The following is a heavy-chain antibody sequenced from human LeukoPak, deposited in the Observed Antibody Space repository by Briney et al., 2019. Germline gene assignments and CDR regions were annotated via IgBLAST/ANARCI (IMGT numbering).Heavy chain of an antibody. Sequence: SETLSLTCAVYGGSFSGYYWSWIRQPPGKGLEWIGEISHSGSTNYNPSLKSRVTISVDTSKNQFSLKLSSVTAADTAVYYCARGRLIVATEGYYGMDVWGQGTTVTVSS. CDR1: GGSFSGYY. V-gene: IGHV4-34*01. J-gene: IGHJ6*02. D-gene: IGHD5-12*01. CDR2: ISHSGST. CDR3: ARGRLIVATEGYYGMDV.